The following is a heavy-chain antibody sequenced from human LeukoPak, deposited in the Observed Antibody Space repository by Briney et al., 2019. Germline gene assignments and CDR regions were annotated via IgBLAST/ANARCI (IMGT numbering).Heavy chain of an antibody. CDR2: ISSSSSTI. CDR3: ARDGGQTARGY. CDR1: GFTFSSYS. Sequence: GGSLRLSCAASGFTFSSYSMNWVRQAPGKGLEWVSYISSSSSTIYYADSVKGRFTISRDNAKNSLYLQMNSLRAEDTAVYYCARDGGQTARGYWGQGTLVTVSS. D-gene: IGHD3-16*01. V-gene: IGHV3-48*01. J-gene: IGHJ4*02.